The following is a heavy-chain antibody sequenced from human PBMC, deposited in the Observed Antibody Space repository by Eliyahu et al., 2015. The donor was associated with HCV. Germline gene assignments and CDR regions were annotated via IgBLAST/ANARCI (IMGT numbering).Heavy chain of an antibody. CDR1: GFSLSTSGVG. J-gene: IGHJ4*02. V-gene: IGHV2-5*02. CDR2: IFWDDDK. D-gene: IGHD2-15*01. Sequence: QITLKESGPTLVKPTQTLTLTCTFSGFSLSTSGVGVGWIRQPPGKALEWLALIFWDDDKRYSTSLLTRLTITKDTSKNQVVLTMTNMDPVDTATYFCVHSPGIFRESCGGGSCWGQGTLVTVSS. CDR3: VHSPGIFRESCGGGSC.